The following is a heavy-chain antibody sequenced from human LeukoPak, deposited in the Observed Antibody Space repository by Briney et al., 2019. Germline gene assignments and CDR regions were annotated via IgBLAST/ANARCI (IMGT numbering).Heavy chain of an antibody. CDR1: GFSFSSYA. V-gene: IGHV3-23*01. Sequence: GGSLRLSCGASGFSFSSYAMSWVRQAPGEGLEWVSSISGSGENTYYTDSVKGRFTISRDNFKSTLYLQMNSLRAEDTAVYYCGKDRPNYYHSSGHYYRQNGDYWGQGTLVTVSS. D-gene: IGHD3-22*01. CDR3: GKDRPNYYHSSGHYYRQNGDY. CDR2: ISGSGENT. J-gene: IGHJ4*02.